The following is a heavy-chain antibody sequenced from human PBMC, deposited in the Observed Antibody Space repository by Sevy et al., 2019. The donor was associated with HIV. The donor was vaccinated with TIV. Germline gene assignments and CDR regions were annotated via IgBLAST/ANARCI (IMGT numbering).Heavy chain of an antibody. D-gene: IGHD3-22*01. CDR1: GFTFSSYS. CDR2: ISSSSSYI. Sequence: GGSLRLSCAASGFTFSSYSMNWVRQAPGKGLEWVSSISSSSSYIYYADSVKGRFTISRDNAKNSLYLQMNSLRAEDTAVYYCARDYYDSSGYSQIFDYWGQGTLVTVSS. CDR3: ARDYYDSSGYSQIFDY. V-gene: IGHV3-21*01. J-gene: IGHJ4*02.